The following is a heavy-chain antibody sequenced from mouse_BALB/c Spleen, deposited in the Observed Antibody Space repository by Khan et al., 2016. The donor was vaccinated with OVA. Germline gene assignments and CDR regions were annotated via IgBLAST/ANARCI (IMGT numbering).Heavy chain of an antibody. CDR1: DYSITSGYY. CDR2: ISYDGSN. D-gene: IGHD2-14*01. CDR3: ANPHRYDGYYFDY. Sequence: EVELVESGPGLVKPSQSLSLTCSVTDYSITSGYYWNWIRQFPGNKLEWMGYISYDGSNNYNPSLKNRISITRDTSKNKFYLKLNSVTTEDTATYDWANPHRYDGYYFDYGGQGTTLTVSS. J-gene: IGHJ2*01. V-gene: IGHV3-6*02.